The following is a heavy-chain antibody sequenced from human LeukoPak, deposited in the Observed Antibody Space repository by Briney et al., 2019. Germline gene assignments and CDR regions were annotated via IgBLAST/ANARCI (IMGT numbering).Heavy chain of an antibody. CDR1: GYSFTSYW. CDR3: ARRLYSGDEAYDY. Sequence: GESLRISCKGSGYSFTSYWINWVRQMPGKGLEWMGRIDPSDSYTKYSPSFQVHVTISADKSISTAYLQWSSLKASDTAMYCCARRLYSGDEAYDYWGQGTLVTVSS. CDR2: IDPSDSYT. V-gene: IGHV5-10-1*01. J-gene: IGHJ4*02. D-gene: IGHD5-12*01.